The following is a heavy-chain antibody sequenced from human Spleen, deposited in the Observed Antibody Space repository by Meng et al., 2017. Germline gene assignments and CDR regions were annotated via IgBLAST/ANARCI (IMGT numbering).Heavy chain of an antibody. CDR1: GFTFSSYA. CDR3: VYSSSWYENFDY. D-gene: IGHD6-13*01. J-gene: IGHJ4*02. V-gene: IGHV3-64D*06. Sequence: GESLKISCAASGFTFSSYAMHWVRQAPGKGLEYVSAISSNGGSTYYADSVKGRFTISRDNSKNTLYLQMNSLRAEDTAVYYCVYSSSWYENFDYWGQGTLVTVSS. CDR2: ISSNGGST.